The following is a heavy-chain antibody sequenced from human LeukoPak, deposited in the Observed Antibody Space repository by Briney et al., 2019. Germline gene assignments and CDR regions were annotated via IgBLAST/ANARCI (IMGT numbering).Heavy chain of an antibody. Sequence: GESLKISCKASGFDFTSFWIGWVRQMPGKGLDWMGIVSPADSDTRYSPSFQGQVTISADKSISTAYLLWSSLKASDTAMYYCARVYGGNSVDYWGQGTLVTVSS. CDR1: GFDFTSFW. J-gene: IGHJ4*02. CDR3: ARVYGGNSVDY. CDR2: VSPADSDT. D-gene: IGHD4-23*01. V-gene: IGHV5-51*01.